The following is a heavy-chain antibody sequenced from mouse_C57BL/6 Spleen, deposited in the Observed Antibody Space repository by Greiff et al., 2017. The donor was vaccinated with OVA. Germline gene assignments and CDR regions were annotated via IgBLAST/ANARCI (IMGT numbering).Heavy chain of an antibody. CDR1: GYSFTSGYD. D-gene: IGHD2-3*01. V-gene: IGHV3-1*01. J-gene: IGHJ1*03. CDR2: IRYSGST. CDR3: ARDEGYDRAYFDV. Sequence: EVQLVQSGPGMVKPSPSLSLTCTVTGYSFTSGYDWHWIRHFPGNKLEWMGYIRYSGSTNYNPSLKSRISITHDTSKNHFFLKLNSVTTEDTATYYCARDEGYDRAYFDVWGTGTTVTVSS.